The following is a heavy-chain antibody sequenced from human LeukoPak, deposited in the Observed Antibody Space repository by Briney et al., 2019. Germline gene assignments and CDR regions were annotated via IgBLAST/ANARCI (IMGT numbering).Heavy chain of an antibody. V-gene: IGHV4-4*08. CDR1: GGSISSYY. J-gene: IGHJ4*02. Sequence: SETLSLTCTVSGGSISSYYWSWIRQPPGKGLEWIGYIYTSGSTNYNPSLKSRVTMSVDTSKNQFSLKLSSVTAADTAVYYCARGVGATQDYWGQGTLVTVSS. CDR3: ARGVGATQDY. CDR2: IYTSGST. D-gene: IGHD1-26*01.